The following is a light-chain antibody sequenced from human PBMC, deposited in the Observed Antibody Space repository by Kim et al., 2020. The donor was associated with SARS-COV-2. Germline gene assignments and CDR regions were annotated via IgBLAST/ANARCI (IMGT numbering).Light chain of an antibody. CDR2: AAS. CDR1: QSIGYY. J-gene: IGKJ1*01. V-gene: IGKV1-39*01. CDR3: QQSYKTLFWT. Sequence: PVGDGVNITCLASQSIGYYVTWYHQKPGKAPHLLFYAASFLQFGVPRRFSGSGSGIDLILTISALQPDDFASYYCQQSYKTLFWTFGQGTKVDI.